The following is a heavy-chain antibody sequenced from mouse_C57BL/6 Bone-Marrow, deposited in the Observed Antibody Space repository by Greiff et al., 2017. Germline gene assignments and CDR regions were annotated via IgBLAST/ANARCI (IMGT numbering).Heavy chain of an antibody. D-gene: IGHD1-1*01. Sequence: EVQLQESGAELARPGASVKLSCTASGFNIKDDYMHWVKQRPEQGLEWIGWIDPENGDTEYASKFQGKATITADTSSNTAYLQLSSLTSEDDAVYYCTTYYYGSSGWGRGNTLTVTS. CDR1: GFNIKDDY. CDR3: TTYYYGSSG. J-gene: IGHJ2*01. CDR2: IDPENGDT. V-gene: IGHV14-4*01.